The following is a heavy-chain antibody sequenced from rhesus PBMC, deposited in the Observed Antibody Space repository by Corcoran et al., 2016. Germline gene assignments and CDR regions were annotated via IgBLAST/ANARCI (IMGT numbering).Heavy chain of an antibody. Sequence: QVQLVQSGAEVKKPGASVKLSCKTSGYTFTSYYINWVRQAPGQVFEWMGWINPKKGNAGYAQKVQGRVTMTRDTSTSTVYMELSRLRSEDRALYYCARDGGRKDLDDWGQGVLVTVSS. D-gene: IGHD2-2*01. V-gene: IGHV1S9*01. CDR3: ARDGGRKDLDD. J-gene: IGHJ4*01. CDR1: GYTFTSYY. CDR2: INPKKGNA.